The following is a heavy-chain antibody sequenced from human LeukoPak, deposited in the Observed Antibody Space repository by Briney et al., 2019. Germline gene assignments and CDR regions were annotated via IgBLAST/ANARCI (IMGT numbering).Heavy chain of an antibody. J-gene: IGHJ4*02. V-gene: IGHV3-30*03. Sequence: PGRSLRLSCAASGFTFSSYGIHWVRQAPGKGLEWVAVISYDGSNKYYADSVKGRFTISRDNSKNTLYLQMNSLRAEDTAVYYCARVGQNWALDYWGQGTLVTVSS. CDR1: GFTFSSYG. D-gene: IGHD7-27*01. CDR2: ISYDGSNK. CDR3: ARVGQNWALDY.